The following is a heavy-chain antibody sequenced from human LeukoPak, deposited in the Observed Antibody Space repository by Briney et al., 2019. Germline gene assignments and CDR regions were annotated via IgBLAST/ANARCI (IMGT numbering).Heavy chain of an antibody. V-gene: IGHV3-30*02. D-gene: IGHD1-26*01. CDR2: IRYDGNEI. CDR1: GFTFSSNA. CDR3: ARERDRRGYFDY. Sequence: SGGSLRLSCTASGFTFSSNAMHWVRQAPGKGLEWVTFIRYDGNEIYYADSVKGRFTVSRDNSKNTLYLQMNTLRVDDTGVYYCARERDRRGYFDYWGQGTLVTVSS. J-gene: IGHJ4*02.